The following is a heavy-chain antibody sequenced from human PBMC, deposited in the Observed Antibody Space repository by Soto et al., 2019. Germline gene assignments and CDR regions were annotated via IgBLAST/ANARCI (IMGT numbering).Heavy chain of an antibody. Sequence: GGSLRLSCAASGFTFSSYGMHWVRQAPGKGLEWVAVIWYDGSNKYYADSVKGRFTISRDNSKNTLYLQMSSLRAEDTAVYYCAREDDESIFGVVTYSPYFDYWGQGTLVTVSS. CDR1: GFTFSSYG. D-gene: IGHD3-3*01. J-gene: IGHJ4*02. V-gene: IGHV3-33*01. CDR2: IWYDGSNK. CDR3: AREDDESIFGVVTYSPYFDY.